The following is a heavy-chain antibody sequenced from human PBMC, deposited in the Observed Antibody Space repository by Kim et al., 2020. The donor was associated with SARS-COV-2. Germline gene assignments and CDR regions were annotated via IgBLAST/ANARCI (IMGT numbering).Heavy chain of an antibody. J-gene: IGHJ4*02. CDR2: ISGSGGTT. V-gene: IGHV3-23*01. D-gene: IGHD2-2*02. CDR3: VRGGCSSANCYIDS. CDR1: GFTFSNYA. Sequence: GGSLRLSCVASGFTFSNYAMSWVRQAPGKGLEWVSGISGSGGTTFYADSVKGRFTISRDNSKNTLYLQMNSLRAEDTAVYHCVRGGCSSANCYIDSWGQG.